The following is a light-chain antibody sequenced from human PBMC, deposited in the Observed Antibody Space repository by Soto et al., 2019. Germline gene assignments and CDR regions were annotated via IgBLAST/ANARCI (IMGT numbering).Light chain of an antibody. J-gene: IGLJ1*01. CDR1: SSDVGAYIY. V-gene: IGLV2-14*03. CDR2: EVN. CDR3: TSYSDSDTKV. Sequence: QSALTQPASVSGSPGQSITISCGGTSSDVGAYIYVSWYQQYPGKAPKLIIYEVNNRPSGVSGRFSGSKSDTTAYLTISGLQAEDEADYYCTSYSDSDTKVCGTGTKVTVL.